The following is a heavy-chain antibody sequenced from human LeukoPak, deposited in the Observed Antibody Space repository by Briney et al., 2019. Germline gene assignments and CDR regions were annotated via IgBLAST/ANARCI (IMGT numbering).Heavy chain of an antibody. V-gene: IGHV3-7*01. Sequence: GGSLRLSCAASGFAFNDYYISWVRQVPGKGLEWVAMINQDGSDKYYVDSVKGRFTISRDNAKKSVYLQMNSLRAEDTAIYYCAKDGDGDSEHPYDYWGQGTQVTVSS. CDR1: GFAFNDYY. CDR2: INQDGSDK. CDR3: AKDGDGDSEHPYDY. J-gene: IGHJ4*02. D-gene: IGHD5-24*01.